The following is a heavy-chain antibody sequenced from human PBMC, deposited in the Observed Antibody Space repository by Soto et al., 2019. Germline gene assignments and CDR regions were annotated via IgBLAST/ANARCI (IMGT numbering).Heavy chain of an antibody. D-gene: IGHD3-10*01. CDR2: MNEDGGTT. CDR1: GFTFSSYW. Sequence: AGGSLRVSCAASGFTFSSYWMHWVRQAPGKGLVWVSRMNEDGGTTDYADSVKGRFTISRDNAKNTLYLQMNSLRVEDTAVYYCASDLSGRADVWGHGTTVTVSS. CDR3: ASDLSGRADV. J-gene: IGHJ6*02. V-gene: IGHV3-74*01.